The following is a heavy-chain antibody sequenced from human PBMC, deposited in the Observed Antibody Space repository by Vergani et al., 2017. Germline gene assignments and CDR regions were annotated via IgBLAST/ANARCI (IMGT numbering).Heavy chain of an antibody. CDR3: ASGPYSSSWTGGY. D-gene: IGHD6-13*01. J-gene: IGHJ4*02. Sequence: EVQLVESGGGLIQPGGSLRLSCAASGFTVSSNYMSWVHQAPGKGLEWVSVIYSGGSTYYADSVKGRFTISRDNSKNTLYLQMNSLRAEDTAVYYCASGPYSSSWTGGYWGQRTLVTVSS. V-gene: IGHV3-53*01. CDR2: IYSGGST. CDR1: GFTVSSNY.